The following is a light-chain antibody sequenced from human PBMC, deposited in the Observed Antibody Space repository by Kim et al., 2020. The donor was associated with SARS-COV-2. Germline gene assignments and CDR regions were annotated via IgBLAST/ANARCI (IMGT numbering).Light chain of an antibody. CDR1: SRDLGAYNY. CDR3: SSYTRSNTRV. Sequence: GQSITISCTGTSRDLGAYNYVSWYQQHPGKAPKLMIYEVSNRPSGVSDRFSGSKSDNTASLTISGLQAEDEADYYCSSYTRSNTRVFGGGTKVTVL. J-gene: IGLJ3*02. V-gene: IGLV2-14*03. CDR2: EVS.